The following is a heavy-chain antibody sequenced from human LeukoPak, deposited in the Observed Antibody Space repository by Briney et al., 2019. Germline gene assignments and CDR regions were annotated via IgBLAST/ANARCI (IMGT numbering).Heavy chain of an antibody. CDR3: AKDRVYDSSGYYSMGAFDI. Sequence: GGSLRLSCAASGFTVSSNYMSWVRQAPGKGLEWVSAISGSGGSTYYADSVKGRFTISRDNSKNTLYLQMNSLRAEDTAVYYCAKDRVYDSSGYYSMGAFDIWGQGTMVTVSS. CDR1: GFTVSSNY. D-gene: IGHD3-22*01. J-gene: IGHJ3*02. CDR2: ISGSGGST. V-gene: IGHV3-23*01.